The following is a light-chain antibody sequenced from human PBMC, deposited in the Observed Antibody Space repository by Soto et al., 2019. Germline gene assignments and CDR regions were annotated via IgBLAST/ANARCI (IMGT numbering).Light chain of an antibody. CDR2: AAS. CDR1: QGINNY. J-gene: IGKJ3*01. Sequence: DIQMTQSPSSLSASVGDRVTITCRARQGINNYIAWYQQKPGKAPKLLIYAASTLQSGVPSRFSGSGSGTDFTLTISSLQPEDVATYYCQKYNSVPLFGPGTKVDIK. V-gene: IGKV1-27*01. CDR3: QKYNSVPL.